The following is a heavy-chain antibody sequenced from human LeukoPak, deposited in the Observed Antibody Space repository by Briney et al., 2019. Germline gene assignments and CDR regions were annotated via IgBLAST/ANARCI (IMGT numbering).Heavy chain of an antibody. CDR1: GGTFSSYA. Sequence: ASVKVSCKASGGTFSSYAISWVRQAPGQGLEWMGRIIPIFGTANYAQKFQGRVTITTDESTSTAYIELSSLRSEDTAVYYCARETIVAPVPDYWGQGTLVTVSS. CDR2: IIPIFGTA. J-gene: IGHJ4*02. D-gene: IGHD5-12*01. CDR3: ARETIVAPVPDY. V-gene: IGHV1-69*05.